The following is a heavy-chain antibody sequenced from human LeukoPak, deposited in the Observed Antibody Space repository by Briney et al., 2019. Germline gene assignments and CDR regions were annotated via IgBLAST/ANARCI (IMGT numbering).Heavy chain of an antibody. D-gene: IGHD3-10*01. Sequence: XGSLXLSCSASGFTFSSYAMHWVRQAPGKGLEWVAVISYNGRNQNYADSVQGRFTISRDNSKNTLYLQMNSLRAEDTAVYYCAXNYGSGSLGVDYWGQGTLVTVSS. J-gene: IGHJ4*02. CDR3: AXNYGSGSLGVDY. CDR1: GFTFSSYA. CDR2: ISYNGRNQ. V-gene: IGHV3-30*04.